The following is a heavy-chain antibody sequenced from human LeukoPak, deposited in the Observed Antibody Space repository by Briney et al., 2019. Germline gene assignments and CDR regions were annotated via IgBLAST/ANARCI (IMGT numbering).Heavy chain of an antibody. V-gene: IGHV4-39*01. CDR3: ASPTSDIVVVPAAIPARYFDL. CDR1: GGSISSSSYY. CDR2: IYYSGST. Sequence: PSETLSLTCTVSGGSISSSSYYWGWIRQPPGKGLEWIGSIYYSGSTYYNPSLKSRVTISVDTSKNQFSLKLSSVTAADTAVYYCASPTSDIVVVPAAIPARYFDLWGRGTLVTVSS. D-gene: IGHD2-2*02. J-gene: IGHJ2*01.